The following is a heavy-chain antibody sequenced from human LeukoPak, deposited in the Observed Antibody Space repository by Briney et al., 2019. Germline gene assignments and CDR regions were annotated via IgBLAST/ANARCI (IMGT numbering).Heavy chain of an antibody. Sequence: GGSLRLSCAASGFTFSSYGMHWVRQASGKGLGWVAVISHDGSNKYYGDSVKGRFTISRDNSKNTLYLQMNSLRAEDTAVYYCAKDSSGYGMDVWGQGTTVTVSS. CDR3: AKDSSGYGMDV. CDR1: GFTFSSYG. CDR2: ISHDGSNK. V-gene: IGHV3-30*18. D-gene: IGHD6-19*01. J-gene: IGHJ6*02.